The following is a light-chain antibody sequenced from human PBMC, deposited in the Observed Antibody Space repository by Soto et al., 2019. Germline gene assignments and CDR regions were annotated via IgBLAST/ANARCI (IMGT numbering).Light chain of an antibody. CDR1: QSISTW. CDR2: GAS. Sequence: DIQMTQSPSTLSASVGDRVTIPCRASQSISTWLAWYQQKPGKAPRLLIYGASSLESGVPSRFSGSGSGTEFTLTINSLQPGDFATYYCLQYNSNSRTFGQGTKVDI. V-gene: IGKV1-5*01. J-gene: IGKJ1*01. CDR3: LQYNSNSRT.